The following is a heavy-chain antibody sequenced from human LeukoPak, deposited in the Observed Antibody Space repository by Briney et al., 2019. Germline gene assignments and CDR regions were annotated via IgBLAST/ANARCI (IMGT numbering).Heavy chain of an antibody. CDR3: AKRYRGDIVVVPAAPKGEYFDY. CDR2: ISGSGGST. V-gene: IGHV3-23*01. J-gene: IGHJ4*02. Sequence: TGGSLRLSCAASGFTFSIYAMSWVRQAPGKGLEWVSAISGSGGSTYYADSVKGRFTISRDNSKNTLYLQMNSLRAEDTAVYYCAKRYRGDIVVVPAAPKGEYFDYCGQGTLVTVSS. CDR1: GFTFSIYA. D-gene: IGHD2-2*01.